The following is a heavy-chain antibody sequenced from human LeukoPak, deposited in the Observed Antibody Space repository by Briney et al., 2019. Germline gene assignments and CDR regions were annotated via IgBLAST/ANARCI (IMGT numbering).Heavy chain of an antibody. J-gene: IGHJ5*02. CDR3: ARDHLAPGHVASAPFDP. D-gene: IGHD3-3*02. Sequence: ASLKVSCKASGYTFTGYYMHWVRQAPGQGLEWMGRINPNSGGTNYAQKFQGKVTMTRDTSISTAYMELSRLRSDDTAVYYCARDHLAPGHVASAPFDPWGQGTLVTVSS. CDR1: GYTFTGYY. CDR2: INPNSGGT. V-gene: IGHV1-2*06.